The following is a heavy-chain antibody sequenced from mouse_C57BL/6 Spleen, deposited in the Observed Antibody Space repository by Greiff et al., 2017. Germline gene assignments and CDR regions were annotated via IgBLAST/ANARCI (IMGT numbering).Heavy chain of an antibody. D-gene: IGHD1-1*01. J-gene: IGHJ1*03. V-gene: IGHV1-69*01. Sequence: QVQLQQPGAELVMPGASVKLSCKASGYTFSSYWMHWVKQRPGQGLEWIGEIDPSDSYTTYNQKFKGKSTLTVDKSSSTAYMQLSSLTSEDSAVYYCARSPHYYGSSYRYFDVWGTGTTVTVSS. CDR2: IDPSDSYT. CDR1: GYTFSSYW. CDR3: ARSPHYYGSSYRYFDV.